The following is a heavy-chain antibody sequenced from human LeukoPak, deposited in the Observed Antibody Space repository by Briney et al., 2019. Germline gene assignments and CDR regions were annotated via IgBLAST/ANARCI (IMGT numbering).Heavy chain of an antibody. J-gene: IGHJ4*02. CDR1: GYRFSSDW. D-gene: IGHD2-2*01. Sequence: KYGESLKISCKGSGYRFSSDWIGWVRQMLGKGLEWMGIIYPGDSDIRYSPSFQGQVTISADKSISTAYLQWSSLKASDTATYYCARHKNLGYCSSTTCYAFDYWGQGTLVTVSS. V-gene: IGHV5-51*01. CDR2: IYPGDSDI. CDR3: ARHKNLGYCSSTTCYAFDY.